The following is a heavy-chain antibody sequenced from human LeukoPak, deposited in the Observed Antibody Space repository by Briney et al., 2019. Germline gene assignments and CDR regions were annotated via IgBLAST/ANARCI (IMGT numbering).Heavy chain of an antibody. CDR1: GYTFTSYD. Sequence: ASVKVSCKASGYTFTSYDINWVRQATGQGLGWMGWMNPNSGNTGYAQNFQGRVTMTRNTSISTAYMELSSLRSEDTAVYYCARARYGAGSNHFMDVWGKGTTVTISS. CDR3: ARARYGAGSNHFMDV. J-gene: IGHJ6*03. CDR2: MNPNSGNT. D-gene: IGHD3-10*01. V-gene: IGHV1-8*01.